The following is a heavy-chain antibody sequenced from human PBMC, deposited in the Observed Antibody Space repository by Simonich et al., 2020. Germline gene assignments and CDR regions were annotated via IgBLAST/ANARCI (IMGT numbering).Heavy chain of an antibody. Sequence: QVQLQESGPGLVKPSETLSLTCAVSGYSISSGYYWGWIRQPPGKGLEWIGSIYHSGSTYYTPSLKSRVTISVDTSKTQFSLKLSSVTAADTAVYYCARVGYSNYYYYGMDVWGQGTTVTVSS. CDR2: IYHSGST. V-gene: IGHV4-38-2*01. CDR1: GYSISSGYY. D-gene: IGHD6-13*01. CDR3: ARVGYSNYYYYGMDV. J-gene: IGHJ6*02.